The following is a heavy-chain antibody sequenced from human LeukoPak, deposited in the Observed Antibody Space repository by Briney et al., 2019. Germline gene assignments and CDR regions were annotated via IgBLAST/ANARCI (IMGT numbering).Heavy chain of an antibody. CDR1: GYTFTSYD. J-gene: IGHJ3*02. V-gene: IGHV1-8*01. CDR2: MNPNSGNT. Sequence: WASVKVSCKASGYTFTSYDINWVRQATGQGLEWMGWMNPNSGNTGYAQKFQGRVTMTRNTSISTAYMELSSLRSDDTAVYYCARLLWFGESGFDAFDMWGQGTMVTVSS. CDR3: ARLLWFGESGFDAFDM. D-gene: IGHD3-10*01.